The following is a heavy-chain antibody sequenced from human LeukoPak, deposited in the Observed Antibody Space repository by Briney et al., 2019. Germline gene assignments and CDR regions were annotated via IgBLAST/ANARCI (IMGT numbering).Heavy chain of an antibody. J-gene: IGHJ4*02. CDR3: ARAGNGAVAGTFDY. CDR2: INTKTGNP. CDR1: GYSFTDYV. V-gene: IGHV7-4-1*02. Sequence: ASVKVSCKASGYSFTDYVINWIRQAPGQRPEWMGWINTKTGNPTYAQGFTGRFVLSLDTSVSTAYLQISSLKAEDTAVYYCARAGNGAVAGTFDYWGQGTLVTVSS. D-gene: IGHD6-19*01.